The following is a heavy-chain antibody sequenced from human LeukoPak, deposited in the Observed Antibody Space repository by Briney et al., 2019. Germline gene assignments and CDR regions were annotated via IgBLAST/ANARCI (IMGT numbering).Heavy chain of an antibody. J-gene: IGHJ4*02. V-gene: IGHV1-69*04. CDR3: AREPPYSSSSEGYFDY. D-gene: IGHD6-6*01. CDR2: IIPILGIA. CDR1: GGTFSSYA. Sequence: GASVKVSCKASGGTFSSYAISWVRQAPGQGLEWMGRIIPILGIANYAQKFQGRVTITADKSTSTAYMELSSLRSEDTAVYYCAREPPYSSSSEGYFDYWGQGTLVTVSS.